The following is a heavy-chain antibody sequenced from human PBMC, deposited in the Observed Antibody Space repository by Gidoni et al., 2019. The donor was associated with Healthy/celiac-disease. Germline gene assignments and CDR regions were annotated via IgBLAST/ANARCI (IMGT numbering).Heavy chain of an antibody. Sequence: QVQLVESGGGVVQPGRSLRLSCAASGFTFSSYGMHWVRQAPGKGLGWVAVIAYDGSNKYYADSVKGRFTISRDNSKNTLYLQMNSLRAEDTAVYYSARDMGSGYDFSYYGMDVWGQGTTVTVSS. V-gene: IGHV3-30*03. J-gene: IGHJ6*02. D-gene: IGHD5-12*01. CDR3: ARDMGSGYDFSYYGMDV. CDR1: GFTFSSYG. CDR2: IAYDGSNK.